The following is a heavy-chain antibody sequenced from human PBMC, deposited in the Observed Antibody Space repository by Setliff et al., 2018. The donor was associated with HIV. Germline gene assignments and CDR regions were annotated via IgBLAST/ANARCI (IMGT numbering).Heavy chain of an antibody. J-gene: IGHJ1*01. Sequence: ASVKVSCKASGYNFFSYGISWVRQAPGQGLEWMGWISTFDGNTDYAQNVQDRVTMTTDTSTSTVYMELSSLRSEDTAVYYCARDPAPSSSASYFRHWGQGTPVTVSS. CDR3: ARDPAPSSSASYFRH. CDR2: ISTFDGNT. D-gene: IGHD6-6*01. V-gene: IGHV1-18*01. CDR1: GYNFFSYG.